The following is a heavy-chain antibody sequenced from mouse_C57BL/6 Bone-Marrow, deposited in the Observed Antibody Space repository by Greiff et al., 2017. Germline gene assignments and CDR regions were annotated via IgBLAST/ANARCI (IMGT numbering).Heavy chain of an antibody. CDR3: AIYSHDGSSPYAMDY. D-gene: IGHD1-1*01. V-gene: IGHV1-74*01. CDR2: IHPSDSDT. CDR1: GYTFTSYW. J-gene: IGHJ4*01. Sequence: QVQLQQPGAELVKPGASVKVSCKASGYTFTSYWMHWVKQRPGQGLEWIGRIHPSDSDTNYNQKFKGKATLTVDKSSSTAYMQLSSLTSEDSAVYYCAIYSHDGSSPYAMDYWGQGTSVTVSS.